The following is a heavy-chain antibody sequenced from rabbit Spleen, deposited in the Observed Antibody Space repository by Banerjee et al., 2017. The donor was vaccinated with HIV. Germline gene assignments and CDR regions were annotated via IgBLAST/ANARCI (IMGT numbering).Heavy chain of an antibody. D-gene: IGHD6-1*01. CDR2: IGTGSGT. CDR3: ARDTTGYGGYGDATL. Sequence: QEQLEESGGDLVKPGGTLALTCTVSGFSFSSNWICRVRQAPGKGLEWITCIGTGSGTWYASWAKGRFTISKTSSTTVTLQMTSLTAADTATYFCARDTTGYGGYGDATLWGQGTLVTVS. J-gene: IGHJ3*01. CDR1: GFSFSSNW. V-gene: IGHV1S45*01.